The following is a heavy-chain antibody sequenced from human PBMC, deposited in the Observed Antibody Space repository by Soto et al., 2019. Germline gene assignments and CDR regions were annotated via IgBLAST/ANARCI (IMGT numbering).Heavy chain of an antibody. Sequence: EVQLVESGGGLVQPGGSLRLSCAASGFTFSSSWMHWVRQGPGKGLVWVSRINGGGTTTNYADSVKGRFTISRDNAKNTLYLQMDSLTAEDTAVYYCARGPSGWFGYDYWGQGTLVTVSS. CDR2: INGGGTTT. V-gene: IGHV3-74*01. D-gene: IGHD6-19*01. CDR1: GFTFSSSW. J-gene: IGHJ4*02. CDR3: ARGPSGWFGYDY.